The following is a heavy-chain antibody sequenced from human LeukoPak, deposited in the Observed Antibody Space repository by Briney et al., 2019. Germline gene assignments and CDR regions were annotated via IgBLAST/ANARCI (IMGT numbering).Heavy chain of an antibody. CDR3: ARDYGGSSPFDY. CDR1: GFTFSSYS. D-gene: IGHD4-23*01. Sequence: GGSLRLSCAASGFTFSSYSMNWVRQAPGKGLEWVSYISSSGSTIYYADSVKGRFTISRDNTKNSLYLQMNSLRAEDTAVYYCARDYGGSSPFDYWGQGTLVTVSS. CDR2: ISSSGSTI. V-gene: IGHV3-48*04. J-gene: IGHJ4*02.